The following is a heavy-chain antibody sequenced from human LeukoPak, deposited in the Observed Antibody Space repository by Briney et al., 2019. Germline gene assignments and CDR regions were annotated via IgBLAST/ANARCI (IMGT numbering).Heavy chain of an antibody. Sequence: PGGSLRLSCAASGFTFTNTWMNWVRQAPGKGLEWVGRIRSKTDGGTTDYAAPVKGRFTISRDDSRNTVYLQLNSLKSEDTAVYYCTTVGYDSSGYYSYYFDCWGQGTLVTVSS. CDR2: IRSKTDGGTT. D-gene: IGHD3-22*01. J-gene: IGHJ4*02. CDR3: TTVGYDSSGYYSYYFDC. CDR1: GFTFTNTW. V-gene: IGHV3-15*07.